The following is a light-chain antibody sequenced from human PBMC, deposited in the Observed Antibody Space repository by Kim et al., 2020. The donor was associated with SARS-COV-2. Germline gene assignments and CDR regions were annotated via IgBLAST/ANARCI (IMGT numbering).Light chain of an antibody. CDR3: TSYAGSNTIYV. J-gene: IGLJ1*01. CDR1: SSDVGGYNY. Sequence: QSALTQPPSASGSPGQSVTISCTGTSSDVGGYNYVSWYQQHPGKAPKLMIYEDSKRPSGVPDRFSGSKSGNTASLTVSGLQAEDEADYYCTSYAGSNTIYVFGTGTKVTVL. CDR2: EDS. V-gene: IGLV2-8*01.